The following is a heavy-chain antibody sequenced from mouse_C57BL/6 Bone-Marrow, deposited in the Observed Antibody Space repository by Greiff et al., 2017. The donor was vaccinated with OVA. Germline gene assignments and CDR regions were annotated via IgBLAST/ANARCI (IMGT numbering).Heavy chain of an antibody. CDR2: ISYSGST. D-gene: IGHD1-2*01. J-gene: IGHJ1*03. CDR3: ARDPTAISYRGWYFDV. V-gene: IGHV3-8*01. Sequence: EVHLVESGPGLAKPSQTLSLTCSVTGYSITSDYWNWIRKFPGNKLEYMGYISYSGSTYYNPSLKSRISITRDTSKNQYYLQLNSVTTEDTATYYCARDPTAISYRGWYFDVWGTGTTVTVSS. CDR1: GYSITSDY.